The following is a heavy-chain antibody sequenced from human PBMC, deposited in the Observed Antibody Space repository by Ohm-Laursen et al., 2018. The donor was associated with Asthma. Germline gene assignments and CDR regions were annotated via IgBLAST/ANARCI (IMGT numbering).Heavy chain of an antibody. J-gene: IGHJ4*02. CDR3: AGVGIVVDEYYFDY. CDR1: GGSISSGGYF. D-gene: IGHD3-22*01. Sequence: TLSLTWAVSGGSISSGGYFWSWIRQPPGKGLEWIGYIYHRGSTYYNPSLKSRITISVDRSKNQFSLKLTSVTAAGTAVYYWAGVGIVVDEYYFDYWGQGTLVNVPP. CDR2: IYHRGST. V-gene: IGHV4-30-2*01.